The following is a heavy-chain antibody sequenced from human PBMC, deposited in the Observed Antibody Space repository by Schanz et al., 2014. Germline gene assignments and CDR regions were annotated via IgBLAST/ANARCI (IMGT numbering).Heavy chain of an antibody. J-gene: IGHJ3*01. V-gene: IGHV3-53*01. CDR2: MYINSGST. CDR3: ARDGGRDGYNLAFDV. D-gene: IGHD5-12*01. Sequence: EVQLVESGGGLIQPGGSLRLSCAVSGFTVNTNYMSWVRQAPGKGLECISSMYINSGSTQYADSVKGRFLISRASSKNTLFLQMKSLRAEDTAVYFCARDGGRDGYNLAFDVWGQGTLVTVSS. CDR1: GFTVNTNY.